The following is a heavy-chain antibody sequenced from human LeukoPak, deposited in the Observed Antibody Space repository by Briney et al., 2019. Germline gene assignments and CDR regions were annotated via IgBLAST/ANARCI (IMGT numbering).Heavy chain of an antibody. CDR2: IYYTGRT. V-gene: IGHV4-59*12. J-gene: IGHJ4*02. D-gene: IGHD3-22*01. Sequence: SETLSLTCSVSGDSLSGYWWTWIRQPPGKGLEWIGIIYYTGRTNYNPSLKRRVTLSADTSKNQLYLKLTSVPAADTAVYYCTRRRYYDPLGLDFWGRGTLVTVSS. CDR3: TRRRYYDPLGLDF. CDR1: GDSLSGYW.